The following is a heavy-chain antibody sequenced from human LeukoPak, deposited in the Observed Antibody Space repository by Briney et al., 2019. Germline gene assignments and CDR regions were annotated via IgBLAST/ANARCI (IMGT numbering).Heavy chain of an antibody. V-gene: IGHV3-21*01. CDR1: GFTFSSYS. CDR3: ARDLKTVTTYLKEFDY. J-gene: IGHJ4*02. CDR2: ISSSSSYI. Sequence: GGSLRLSCAASGFTFSSYSMNWVRQAPGKGLEWVSSISSSSSYIFYADSVKGRFTISRDNAKNSLYLQMNSLRAEDTAVYYCARDLKTVTTYLKEFDYWGQGTLVTVSS. D-gene: IGHD4-17*01.